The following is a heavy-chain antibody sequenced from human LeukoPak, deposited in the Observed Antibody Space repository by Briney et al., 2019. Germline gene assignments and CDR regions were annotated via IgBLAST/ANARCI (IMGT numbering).Heavy chain of an antibody. Sequence: GGSLRLSCVASGFTFTNHWMNWVRQAPGKGLEWVANVKGDGSDKYYVDSVKGRFTISRDNDKNSLYLQINSLRAEDTAVYYCARSSYSSSSSVWGQGTMVTVSS. CDR2: VKGDGSDK. CDR3: ARSSYSSSSSV. D-gene: IGHD6-6*01. V-gene: IGHV3-7*03. J-gene: IGHJ3*01. CDR1: GFTFTNHW.